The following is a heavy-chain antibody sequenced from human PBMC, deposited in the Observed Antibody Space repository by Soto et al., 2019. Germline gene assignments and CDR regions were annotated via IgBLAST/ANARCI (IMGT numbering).Heavy chain of an antibody. CDR1: GGSISSGDYY. J-gene: IGHJ6*02. CDR3: ARDRMVRGVHYYYYYGMDV. CDR2: IYYSGST. Sequence: GPGPGRTSETLSLTCTVSGGSISSGDYYWSWIRQPPGKGLEWIGYIYYSGSTYYNPSLKSRVTISVDTSKNQFSLKLSSVTAADTAVYYCARDRMVRGVHYYYYYGMDVWGQGTTVTVSS. D-gene: IGHD3-10*01. V-gene: IGHV4-30-4*01.